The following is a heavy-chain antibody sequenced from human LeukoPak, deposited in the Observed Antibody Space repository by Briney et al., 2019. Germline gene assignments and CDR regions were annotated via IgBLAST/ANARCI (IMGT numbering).Heavy chain of an antibody. D-gene: IGHD2-2*01. CDR1: GYSISSGYY. V-gene: IGHV4-38-2*01. Sequence: PSETLSLTRAVSGYSISSGYYWGWIRQPPGKGLEWIGSIYHSGSTYYNPSLKSRVTISVDTSKNQFSLKLSSVTAADTAVCYCARRAHCSSTSCHYYYYYYMDVWGKGTTVTVSS. CDR3: ARRAHCSSTSCHYYYYYYMDV. J-gene: IGHJ6*03. CDR2: IYHSGST.